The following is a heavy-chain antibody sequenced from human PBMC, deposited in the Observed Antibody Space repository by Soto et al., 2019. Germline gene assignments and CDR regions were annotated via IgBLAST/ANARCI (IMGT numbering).Heavy chain of an antibody. V-gene: IGHV1-24*01. CDR1: ENTLTELT. CDR2: SAPEEGEP. J-gene: IGHJ4*02. CDR3: AADRKIVGTIGAFDF. D-gene: IGHD1-26*01. Sequence: ASVKVSCKVPENTLTELTIDWLRQAPGKGLEWMGRSAPEEGEPIYPQKFQGRVSMTEDPSTDTAYMELNSLRSEDTDVYFCAADRKIVGTIGAFDFWGQGTLVTVSA.